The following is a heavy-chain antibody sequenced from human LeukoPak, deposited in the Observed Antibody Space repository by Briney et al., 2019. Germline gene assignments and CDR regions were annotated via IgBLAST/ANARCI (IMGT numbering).Heavy chain of an antibody. D-gene: IGHD6-19*01. V-gene: IGHV4-61*02. CDR3: ARASGWYFFDP. Sequence: PSETLSLPCTVSGGSISSGSYYWRWIRQPAGKGLEWIGRIYTSGSTNYNPSLKSRVTISVDTSKNQFSLKLSSVTAADTAAYYCARASGWYFFDPWGQGTLVTVSS. CDR2: IYTSGST. CDR1: GGSISSGSYY. J-gene: IGHJ5*02.